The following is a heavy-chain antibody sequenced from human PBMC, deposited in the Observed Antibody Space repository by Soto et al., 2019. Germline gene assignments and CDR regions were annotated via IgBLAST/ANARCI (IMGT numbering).Heavy chain of an antibody. CDR2: ISYDGSNK. V-gene: IGHV3-30-3*01. CDR3: AREAGGSDY. D-gene: IGHD3-16*01. Sequence: QVQLVESGGGVVQPGRSLRLSCAASGFTFSSYAMHWVRQAPGKGLEWVAVISYDGSNKYYADSVKGRFTISRDNSKNTLYLHMSSLRAEDTAVYYCAREAGGSDYWGQGTLVTVSS. J-gene: IGHJ4*02. CDR1: GFTFSSYA.